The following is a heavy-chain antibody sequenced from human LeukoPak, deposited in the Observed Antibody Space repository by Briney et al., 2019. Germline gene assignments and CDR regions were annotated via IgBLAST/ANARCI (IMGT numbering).Heavy chain of an antibody. CDR1: GFTFSSNY. J-gene: IGHJ4*02. CDR2: IYTDGST. D-gene: IGHD6-19*01. CDR3: ARTPGIAVAGTGYFDY. V-gene: IGHV3-53*01. Sequence: GGSLRLSCAASGFTFSSNYMSWVRQAPGKGLEWVSVIYTDGSTYYADSVKGRLTISRDNSKNTVYLQMNSLRAEDTAVYYCARTPGIAVAGTGYFDYWGQGTLVTVSS.